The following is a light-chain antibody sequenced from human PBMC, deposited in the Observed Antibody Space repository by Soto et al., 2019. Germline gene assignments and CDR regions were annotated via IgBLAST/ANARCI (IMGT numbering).Light chain of an antibody. CDR3: QQSYSTPIT. Sequence: DIQLTQSPSSLSAYAGDRVTITCRASQRISAYLNWYQHKPGKAPRLLIYTASSLQSGVPSRFSGSGSGTDFTLTISSLQPEDFATYYCQQSYSTPITFGQGTRLEI. J-gene: IGKJ5*01. CDR1: QRISAY. CDR2: TAS. V-gene: IGKV1-39*01.